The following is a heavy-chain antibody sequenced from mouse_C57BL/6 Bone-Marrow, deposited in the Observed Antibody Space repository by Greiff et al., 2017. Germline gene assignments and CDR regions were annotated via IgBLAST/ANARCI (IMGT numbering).Heavy chain of an antibody. CDR1: GFTIKDYY. CDR2: IDPEDGET. D-gene: IGHD1-1*01. CDR3: TSALMFYGTYY. V-gene: IGHV14-2*01. J-gene: IGHJ2*01. Sequence: VQLQQSGAELVKPGASVKLSCTASGFTIKDYYIHWVKQRTEQGLEWIGRIDPEDGETKYAPKFQDKATITADTSSNTAYLQLSSLTCEDTAVYYCTSALMFYGTYYWGQGTTLTGSS.